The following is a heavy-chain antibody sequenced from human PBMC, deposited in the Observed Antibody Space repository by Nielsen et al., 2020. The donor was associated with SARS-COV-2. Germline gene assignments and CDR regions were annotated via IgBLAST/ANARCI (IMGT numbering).Heavy chain of an antibody. J-gene: IGHJ5*02. CDR3: ARPDCSSTSCYWGNWFDP. V-gene: IGHV3-53*05. CDR2: IYSGNST. CDR1: GFTVSGNH. D-gene: IGHD2-2*01. Sequence: GGSLRLSCAASGFTVSGNHMNWVRQAPGKGLEWVSVIYSGNSTFYADSVKGRFTISRDNSKNTLYLQMNSLRAEDTAVYYCARPDCSSTSCYWGNWFDPWGQGTLVTVSS.